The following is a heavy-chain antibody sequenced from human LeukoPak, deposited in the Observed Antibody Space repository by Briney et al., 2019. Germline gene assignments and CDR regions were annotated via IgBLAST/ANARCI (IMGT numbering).Heavy chain of an antibody. CDR1: GGSFSGYY. Sequence: SETLSLTCAVYGGSFSGYYWSWIRQPPGKGLEWIGEINHSGSTNYNPSLKSRVTISVDTSKNQFSLKLSSVTAADTAVYYCARGRRETYYYGSGSYYKSPYYFDYWGQGTLVTVSS. J-gene: IGHJ4*02. D-gene: IGHD3-10*01. V-gene: IGHV4-34*01. CDR3: ARGRRETYYYGSGSYYKSPYYFDY. CDR2: INHSGST.